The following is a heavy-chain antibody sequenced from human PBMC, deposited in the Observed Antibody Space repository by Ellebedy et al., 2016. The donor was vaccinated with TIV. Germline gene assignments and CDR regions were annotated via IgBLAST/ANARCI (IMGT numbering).Heavy chain of an antibody. CDR3: ARATYGNSRFDF. D-gene: IGHD5-24*01. Sequence: GESLKISXEASGFSFSTYAINWVRHAPGRGLEWVSGISGRATEIKYADSVKGRFTISRDNARNMLYLQMNSLRAEDTAVYYCARATYGNSRFDFWGLGTLVTVSS. CDR2: ISGRATEI. V-gene: IGHV3-21*01. J-gene: IGHJ4*02. CDR1: GFSFSTYA.